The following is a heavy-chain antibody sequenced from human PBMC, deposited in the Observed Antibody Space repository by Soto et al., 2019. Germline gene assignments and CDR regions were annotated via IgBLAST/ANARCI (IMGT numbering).Heavy chain of an antibody. V-gene: IGHV1-69*01. CDR3: ASGTYYDFWSGSHYFDY. CDR1: GGTFNSYA. CDR2: SIPMFGTA. Sequence: QLQLVQSGAVVKKPGSSVKVSCKASGGTFNSYAINWVRQAPGQGLQWMGGSIPMFGTANYAQKFQDRVTITADESTSTAYMELSSLRSEDTAVYYCASGTYYDFWSGSHYFDYWGQGTLVTVSS. D-gene: IGHD3-3*01. J-gene: IGHJ4*02.